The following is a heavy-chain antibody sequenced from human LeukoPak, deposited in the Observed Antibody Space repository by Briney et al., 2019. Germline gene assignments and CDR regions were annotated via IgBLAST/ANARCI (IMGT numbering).Heavy chain of an antibody. CDR3: ARVQGYCSTTSCYPHY. D-gene: IGHD2-2*01. J-gene: IGHJ4*02. CDR1: GYTLTNYA. V-gene: IGHV7-4-1*02. CDR2: INTNTGNP. Sequence: ASVKVSCKASGYTLTNYALNWVRQAPGQGLEWMGWINTNTGNPTYAQGFTGRFVFSLDTSVDTAYLQISSLKAEDTAIYYCARVQGYCSTTSCYPHYWGQGTLVTVSS.